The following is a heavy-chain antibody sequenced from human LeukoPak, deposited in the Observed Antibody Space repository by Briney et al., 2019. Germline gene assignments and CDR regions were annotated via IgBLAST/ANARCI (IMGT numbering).Heavy chain of an antibody. D-gene: IGHD1-26*01. V-gene: IGHV3-33*06. CDR2: IWDDGSYK. CDR3: AKPTSGSGSFLIDY. CDR1: GFSFSNYG. Sequence: GGSLRLSXAASGFSFSNYGMHWVRQAPGKGLEWVAVIWDDGSYKYYADSVKGRFTISRDNSKNTLYLQITSLRAEDTAVYYCAKPTSGSGSFLIDYWGQGTLVTVSS. J-gene: IGHJ4*02.